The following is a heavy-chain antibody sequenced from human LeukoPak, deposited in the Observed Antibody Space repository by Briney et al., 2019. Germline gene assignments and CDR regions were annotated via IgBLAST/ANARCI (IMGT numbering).Heavy chain of an antibody. CDR3: AEDRLHH. J-gene: IGHJ5*02. Sequence: GGSLRLSCAVSGFTSGSYVISWVRQAPGKGLEWVSAFRGDCGRTYYADSVKGRFTISRDNSKNTVFLQMNSLRAEDTALYYCAEDRLHHWGQGTLVTVSS. CDR1: GFTSGSYV. CDR2: FRGDCGRT. V-gene: IGHV3-23*01.